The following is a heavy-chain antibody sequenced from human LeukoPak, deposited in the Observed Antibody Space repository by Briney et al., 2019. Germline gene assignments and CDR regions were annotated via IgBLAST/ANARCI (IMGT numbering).Heavy chain of an antibody. CDR2: ISSSSSYI. CDR1: GFTFSSYS. Sequence: GGSLRLSCAASGFTFSSYSMNWVRQAPGKGLEWVSSISSSSSYIYYADSVKGRFTISRDNAKNSLYLQMNSLRAEDTAVYYCARGLMITFGGVDSIDYWGQGTLVTVSS. V-gene: IGHV3-21*01. CDR3: ARGLMITFGGVDSIDY. D-gene: IGHD3-16*01. J-gene: IGHJ4*02.